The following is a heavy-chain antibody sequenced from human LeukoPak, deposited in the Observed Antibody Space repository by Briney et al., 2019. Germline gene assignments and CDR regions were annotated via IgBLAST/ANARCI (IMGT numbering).Heavy chain of an antibody. V-gene: IGHV3-7*01. CDR2: INQDGSEK. CDR3: ARDRITDFWSGYYTNYFDY. D-gene: IGHD3-3*01. J-gene: IGHJ4*02. Sequence: PGGSLRLSCAASGFTFTTNWMTWVRQAPGKGLEWVATINQDGSEKYYVDSVKGRFTISRDNAKNSLFLRMNSLRAEDTAVYYCARDRITDFWSGYYTNYFDYWGQGTLVTVSS. CDR1: GFTFTTNW.